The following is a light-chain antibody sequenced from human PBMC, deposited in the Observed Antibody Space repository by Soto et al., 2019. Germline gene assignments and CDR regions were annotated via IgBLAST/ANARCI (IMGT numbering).Light chain of an antibody. CDR1: SSNIGSNT. V-gene: IGLV1-44*01. CDR2: SNN. Sequence: QTVVTQPPSASGTPGQRVPISCSGSSSNIGSNTVNWYQQLPGTAPKLLIYSNNRRPSGVPDRFFGSKSGTSASLAISGLQSEDEAYYYCAAWDDSLNGPVFGGGTKLTVL. J-gene: IGLJ2*01. CDR3: AAWDDSLNGPV.